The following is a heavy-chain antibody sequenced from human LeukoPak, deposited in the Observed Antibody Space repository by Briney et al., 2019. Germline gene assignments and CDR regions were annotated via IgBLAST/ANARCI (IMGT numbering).Heavy chain of an antibody. D-gene: IGHD6-13*01. V-gene: IGHV1-69*13. J-gene: IGHJ5*02. Sequence: GASVKVSCKASGGTFSSYAISWVRQAPGQGLEWMGGIIPIFGTANYAQKFQGRVTITADGSTSTAYMELSSLRSEDTAVYYCARDEGYSSSSGFDPWGQGTLVTVSS. CDR3: ARDEGYSSSSGFDP. CDR1: GGTFSSYA. CDR2: IIPIFGTA.